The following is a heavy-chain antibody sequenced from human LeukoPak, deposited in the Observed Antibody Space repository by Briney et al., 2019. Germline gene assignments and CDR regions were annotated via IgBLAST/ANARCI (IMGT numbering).Heavy chain of an antibody. CDR3: AREYYDSSGYYPWDY. CDR1: GYTFTSYY. V-gene: IGHV1-46*03. CDR2: INPSGGST. D-gene: IGHD3-22*01. J-gene: IGHJ4*02. Sequence: ASVKVSCXASGYTFTSYYMHWVRQAPRQGLEWMGIINPSGGSTSYAQKFQGRVTMTRDTSTSTVYMELSSLRSEDTAVYYCAREYYDSSGYYPWDYWGQGTLVTVSS.